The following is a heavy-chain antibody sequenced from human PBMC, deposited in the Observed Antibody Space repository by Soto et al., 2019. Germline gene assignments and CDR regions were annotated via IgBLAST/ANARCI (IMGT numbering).Heavy chain of an antibody. CDR2: IYYSGST. V-gene: IGHV4-31*03. CDR3: ARDQLYYDILTGYYSANWFDP. CDR1: GGSISSGGYY. D-gene: IGHD3-9*01. J-gene: IGHJ5*02. Sequence: PSETLSLTCTVSGGSISSGGYYWSWIRQHPGKGLEWIGYIYYSGSTYYNPSLKSRVTISVDTSKNQFSLKLSSVTAADTAVYYCARDQLYYDILTGYYSANWFDPWGQGTLVTVSS.